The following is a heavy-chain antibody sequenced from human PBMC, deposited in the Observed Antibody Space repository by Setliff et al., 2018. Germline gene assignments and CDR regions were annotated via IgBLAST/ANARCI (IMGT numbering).Heavy chain of an antibody. D-gene: IGHD3-22*01. CDR2: INPSGGST. J-gene: IGHJ5*02. V-gene: IGHV1-46*01. CDR3: AKDWNDSSGYPVGWFDP. CDR1: GYTFTSYY. Sequence: ASVKVSCKASGYTFTSYYMHWVRQAPGQGLEWMGIINPSGGSTSYAQKFQGRVTMTRDTSTSTVYMELSSLRSEDTAVYYCAKDWNDSSGYPVGWFDPWGQGTLVTVSS.